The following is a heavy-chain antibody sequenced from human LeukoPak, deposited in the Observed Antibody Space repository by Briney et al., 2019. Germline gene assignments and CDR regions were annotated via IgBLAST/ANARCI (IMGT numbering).Heavy chain of an antibody. D-gene: IGHD3-16*01. Sequence: PGGSLRLSCAASGFTFSTYGMAWARQAPGKGLEWVSGTSDSGGATYVADSVKGRFTISRDNAKNTLYLQMNSLRAEDTALYYCARGGGRGWFDPWGQGTLVTVSS. V-gene: IGHV3-23*01. CDR1: GFTFSTYG. CDR2: TSDSGGAT. J-gene: IGHJ5*02. CDR3: ARGGGRGWFDP.